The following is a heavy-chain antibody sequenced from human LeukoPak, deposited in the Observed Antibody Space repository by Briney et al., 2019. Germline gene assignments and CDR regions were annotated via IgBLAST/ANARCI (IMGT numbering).Heavy chain of an antibody. CDR3: ARQAFDSEAEIFYSYGLDV. Sequence: GESLKISCKASGYSFTRYWITWVRQMPGKGLEWMGRIDPGDSSINYSPPFQGQVTMSVDKSISTAYLQWSSLRASDTAMYYCARQAFDSEAEIFYSYGLDVWGKGTSVIVSS. CDR2: IDPGDSSI. CDR1: GYSFTRYW. J-gene: IGHJ6*04. D-gene: IGHD2/OR15-2a*01. V-gene: IGHV5-10-1*01.